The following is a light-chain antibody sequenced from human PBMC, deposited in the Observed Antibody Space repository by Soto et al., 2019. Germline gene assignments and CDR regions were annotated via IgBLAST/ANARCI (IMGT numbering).Light chain of an antibody. CDR3: QQYNIYVS. CDR1: QSISNL. V-gene: IGKV1-5*03. CDR2: KAT. Sequence: DIQMTQSPSTLSASVGDRVTITCRASQSISNLLAWYQQKPGKAPKLLIYKATSLEKGVPSRFSGSGSGTEFSLTIDRLQAEDFATYYCQQYNIYVSFGQGTTVEI. J-gene: IGKJ1*01.